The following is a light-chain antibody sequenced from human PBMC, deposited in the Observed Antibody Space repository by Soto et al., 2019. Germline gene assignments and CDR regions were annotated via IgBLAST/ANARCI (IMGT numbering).Light chain of an antibody. CDR1: QSISSG. Sequence: EIQMTQSPSTLSASVGDRVTITCRASQSISSGLAWYQQKPGKAPKLLIYKASSLESGVPSRFSGSGSGTEFTLTISSLQPDDFATYYCQQYYNYFRTCGKGTKVEIK. CDR2: KAS. CDR3: QQYYNYFRT. J-gene: IGKJ1*01. V-gene: IGKV1-5*03.